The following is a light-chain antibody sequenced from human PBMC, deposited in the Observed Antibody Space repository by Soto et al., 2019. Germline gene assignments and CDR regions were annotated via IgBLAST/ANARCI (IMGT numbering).Light chain of an antibody. J-gene: IGKJ1*01. Sequence: DIQMTQSPSSLSASVGDRVTITCRASQSISSYLNWYQQKPGEAPKLLIYAASSLQSGVPSRFSGSGSGTEFTLTISSLQPDDFATYYCQQYNSYSRTFGQGTKVDI. CDR1: QSISSY. V-gene: IGKV1-39*01. CDR3: QQYNSYSRT. CDR2: AAS.